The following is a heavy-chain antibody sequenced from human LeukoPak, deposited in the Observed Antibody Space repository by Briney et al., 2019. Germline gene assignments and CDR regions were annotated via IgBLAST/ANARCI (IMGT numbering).Heavy chain of an antibody. J-gene: IGHJ5*01. D-gene: IGHD2-2*01. CDR1: GCTFSSYA. Sequence: SVKLSCKASGCTFSSYAISWVRQAPGQGLEWMGGIIPIFGTANYAQKFQGRVTITTDESTSTAYMELSSLRSEDTAVYYCARSIVVVPAAMGPWRWFDSWGQGTLVTVSS. V-gene: IGHV1-69*05. CDR2: IIPIFGTA. CDR3: ARSIVVVPAAMGPWRWFDS.